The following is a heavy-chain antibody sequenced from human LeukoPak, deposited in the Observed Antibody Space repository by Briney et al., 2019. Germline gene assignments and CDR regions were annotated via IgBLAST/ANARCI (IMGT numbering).Heavy chain of an antibody. CDR2: INHSGST. CDR1: GGSFSGYY. J-gene: IGHJ4*02. CDR3: ARASYNYLMGFDY. D-gene: IGHD5-24*01. Sequence: SETLSLTCAVYGGSFSGYYWSWIRQPPGKGLEWIGEINHSGSTNYNPSLKSRVTISVDTSKNQFSLKLSSVTAADTAVYYCARASYNYLMGFDYWGQGTLVTVSS. V-gene: IGHV4-34*01.